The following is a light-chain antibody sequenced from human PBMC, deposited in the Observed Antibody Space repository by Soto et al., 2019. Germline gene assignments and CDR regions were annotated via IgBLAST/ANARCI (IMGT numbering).Light chain of an antibody. CDR3: QQYGSSPLT. CDR1: QSVTSSY. J-gene: IGKJ3*01. CDR2: GAS. V-gene: IGKV3-20*01. Sequence: EIVLTQSPGTLSLSPGERATLTCRASQSVTSSYLAWYQQKPGQAPRLLMYGASSRATGIPDRFSRSGSGTDFTLTISRLEPEDCAVYYCQQYGSSPLTFGPGTKVDIK.